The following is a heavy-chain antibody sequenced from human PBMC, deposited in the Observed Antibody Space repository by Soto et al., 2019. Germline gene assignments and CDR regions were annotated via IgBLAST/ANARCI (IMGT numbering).Heavy chain of an antibody. CDR1: GFSLKNYA. D-gene: IGHD2-2*01. J-gene: IGHJ4*02. V-gene: IGHV3-23*01. CDR2: ITGSGDKT. Sequence: EVQLLESGGNLVQPGGSLRLSCAASGFSLKNYAMTWVRQAPGKGLEWVSGITGSGDKTYYADCVKGRFIISRDNSENTLYLQMNSLRAEDTALYYCARDRSSSSCSVWRYWGQGTQVTVSS. CDR3: ARDRSSSSCSVWRY.